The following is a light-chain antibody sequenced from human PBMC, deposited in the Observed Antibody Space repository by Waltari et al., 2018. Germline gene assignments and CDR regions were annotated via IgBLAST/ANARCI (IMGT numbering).Light chain of an antibody. Sequence: QLVLTQSPSASASLGASVKLTCTLSSGHINNVIAWLQQRPEKGPRYLMKVNSDGSHNKGDEIPDRFSGSGSGAERDLSISSLQSEDEADYICQTGGHGTWVFGGGTKLTVL. CDR3: QTGGHGTWV. V-gene: IGLV4-69*01. J-gene: IGLJ3*02. CDR1: SGHINNV. CDR2: VNSDGSH.